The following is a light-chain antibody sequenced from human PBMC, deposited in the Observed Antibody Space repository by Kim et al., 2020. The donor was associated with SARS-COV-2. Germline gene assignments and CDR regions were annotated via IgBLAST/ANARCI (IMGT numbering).Light chain of an antibody. V-gene: IGKV2-28*01. Sequence: EIVMTQSPLSLPVTPGEPASISCRSSQSLLDSSGYNFLDWYLQKPGQSPQLLIYLGSNRASGVPDRLSGSGSGTDFTLTIRRVEADDVGVYYCMQALQTPTFGGGTKVDIK. CDR1: QSLLDSSGYNF. J-gene: IGKJ4*01. CDR3: MQALQTPT. CDR2: LGS.